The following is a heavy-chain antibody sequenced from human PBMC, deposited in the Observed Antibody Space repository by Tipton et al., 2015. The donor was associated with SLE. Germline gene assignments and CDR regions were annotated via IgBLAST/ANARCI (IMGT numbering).Heavy chain of an antibody. CDR1: GGSFSDYY. CDR3: ARARGDRYLQYVDN. D-gene: IGHD5-24*01. Sequence: GLVKPSENLSLTCTVYGGSFSDYYWSWIRQPPGRGLEWIGEINHSGSSDYNPSLKSRVTISVDTSKNQISLKVRSVTDADTAVYYCARARGDRYLQYVDNWGQGTLVTVSS. J-gene: IGHJ4*02. CDR2: INHSGSS. V-gene: IGHV4-34*01.